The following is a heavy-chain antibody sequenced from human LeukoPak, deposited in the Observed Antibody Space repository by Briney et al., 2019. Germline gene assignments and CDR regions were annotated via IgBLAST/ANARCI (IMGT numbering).Heavy chain of an antibody. CDR3: ARAVPAAIEYYYYGMDV. CDR1: GYSFTSYW. J-gene: IGHJ6*02. V-gene: IGHV5-51*01. Sequence: GESLKISCKGSGYSFTSYWIGRVRQMPGKGLEWMGIIYPGDSDTRYSPSFQGQVTISADKSISTAYLQWSSLKASDTAMYYCARAVPAAIEYYYYGMDVWGQGTTVTVSS. CDR2: IYPGDSDT. D-gene: IGHD2-2*01.